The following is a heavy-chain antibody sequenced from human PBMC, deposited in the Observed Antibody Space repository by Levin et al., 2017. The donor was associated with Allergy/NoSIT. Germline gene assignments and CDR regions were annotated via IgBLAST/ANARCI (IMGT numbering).Heavy chain of an antibody. Sequence: PSETLSLTCTVSGGSVSSSFYYWGWIRQPPGKGLEWIGSAYYSGSTYYNPSLKSRVTISVDTSKNQFSLSLTSVTAADTAIYYCARHTGSSWDRDFEYWGQGTLVTVSS. V-gene: IGHV4-39*01. CDR1: GGSVSSSFYY. CDR2: AYYSGST. D-gene: IGHD6-13*01. CDR3: ARHTGSSWDRDFEY. J-gene: IGHJ4*02.